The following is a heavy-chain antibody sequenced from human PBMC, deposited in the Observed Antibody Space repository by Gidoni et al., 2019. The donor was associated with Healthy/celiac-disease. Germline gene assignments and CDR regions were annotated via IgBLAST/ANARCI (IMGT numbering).Heavy chain of an antibody. CDR1: GSTFPSYY. CDR3: ARAPHDYGDYGGLDY. D-gene: IGHD4-17*01. Sequence: QVQLVQSGAEVKKPGASVKVSCMASGSTFPSYYMHWLRQAPGQGLEWMGIINPSGGSTSYAQKFQGRVTMTRDTSTSTVYMELSSLRSEDTAVYYCARAPHDYGDYGGLDYWGQGTLVTVSS. CDR2: INPSGGST. V-gene: IGHV1-46*01. J-gene: IGHJ4*02.